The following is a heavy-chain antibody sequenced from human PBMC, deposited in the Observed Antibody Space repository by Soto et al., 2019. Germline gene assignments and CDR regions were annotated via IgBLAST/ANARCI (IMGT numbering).Heavy chain of an antibody. V-gene: IGHV1-69*13. Sequence: SVKVSCKASGGTFSSYAISWVRQAPGQGLEWMGGIIPIFGTADYAQKFQGRVTITADESTSTAYMELSSLRSEDTAVYYCATPIAARPYGMDVWGQGTTVTVSS. CDR2: IIPIFGTA. J-gene: IGHJ6*02. D-gene: IGHD6-6*01. CDR3: ATPIAARPYGMDV. CDR1: GGTFSSYA.